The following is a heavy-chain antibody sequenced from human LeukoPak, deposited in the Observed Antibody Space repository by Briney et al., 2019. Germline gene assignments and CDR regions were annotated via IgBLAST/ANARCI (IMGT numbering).Heavy chain of an antibody. D-gene: IGHD3-3*01. CDR3: ARVNDFWSGYYSDYYYGMDV. Sequence: SQTLSLTCTVSGGSISSYYWSWIRQPPGKGLEWIGYIYYSGSTNYSPSLKSRVTISVDTSKNQFSLKLSSVTAADTAVYYCARVNDFWSGYYSDYYYGMDVWGQGTTVTVSS. CDR1: GGSISSYY. J-gene: IGHJ6*02. CDR2: IYYSGST. V-gene: IGHV4-59*01.